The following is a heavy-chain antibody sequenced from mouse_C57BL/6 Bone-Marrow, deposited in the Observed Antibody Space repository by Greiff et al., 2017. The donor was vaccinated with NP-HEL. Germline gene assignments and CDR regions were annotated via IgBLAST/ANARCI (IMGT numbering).Heavy chain of an antibody. CDR1: GYTFTEYT. V-gene: IGHV1-62-2*01. Sequence: QVHVKQSGAELVKPGASVKLSCKASGYTFTEYTIHWVKQRSGQGLEWIGWFYPGSGSIKYNEKFKDKATLTADKSSSTVYMELSRLTSEDSAVYFCARHEAADGYYAHYYAMDYWGQGTSVTVSS. CDR2: FYPGSGSI. CDR3: ARHEAADGYYAHYYAMDY. D-gene: IGHD2-3*01. J-gene: IGHJ4*01.